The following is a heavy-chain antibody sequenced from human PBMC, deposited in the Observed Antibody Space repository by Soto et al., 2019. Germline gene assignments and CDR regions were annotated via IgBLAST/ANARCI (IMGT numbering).Heavy chain of an antibody. CDR2: ISSSGSTI. CDR3: ARVVVADYYYGMDV. D-gene: IGHD2-2*01. CDR1: GFTFSSYE. V-gene: IGHV3-48*03. Sequence: GGSLRLSCAASGFTFSSYEMNWVRQAPGKGLEWVSYISSSGSTIYYADSVKGRFTISRDNAKNSLYLQMNSLRADDTAVYYCARVVVADYYYGMDVWGQGTTVTVSS. J-gene: IGHJ6*02.